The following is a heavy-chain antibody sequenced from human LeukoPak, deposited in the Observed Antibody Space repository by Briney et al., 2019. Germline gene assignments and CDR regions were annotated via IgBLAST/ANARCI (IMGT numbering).Heavy chain of an antibody. D-gene: IGHD2/OR15-2a*01. CDR2: ISGSSSCI. CDR1: GFTFSSYS. J-gene: IGHJ4*02. CDR3: AREGPRGNSQFDY. Sequence: GESLRLSCAASGFTFSSYSMNWVRQAPGKGLEWVSSISGSSSCINYADSVKGRFTISRDNAQNSLFLQLNSLRAEDTAVYYCAREGPRGNSQFDYWGQGTLVTVSS. V-gene: IGHV3-21*01.